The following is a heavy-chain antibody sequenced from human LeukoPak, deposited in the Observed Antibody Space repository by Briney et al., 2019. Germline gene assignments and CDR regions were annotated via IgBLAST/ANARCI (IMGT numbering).Heavy chain of an antibody. CDR3: VRVSGHNSVTGNNGTDP. D-gene: IGHD1-14*01. Sequence: SQTLSLTCVEPGGSICRAMDSTSWIRQPPGKGLEWIGYIYHSGSTYYNPSLKSRVTISVDRFKNQFSLKLSSVTAADTAVYYCVRVSGHNSVTGNNGTDPCSQGTLVTVSS. CDR2: IYHSGST. CDR1: GGSICRAMDS. V-gene: IGHV4-30-2*01. J-gene: IGHJ5*02.